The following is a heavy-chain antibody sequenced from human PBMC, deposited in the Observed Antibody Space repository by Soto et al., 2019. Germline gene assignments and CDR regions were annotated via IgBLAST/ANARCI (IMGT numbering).Heavy chain of an antibody. CDR2: ISGSGGST. V-gene: IGHV3-23*01. CDR3: AKGRVTMVRGVILKHAFDI. Sequence: GGSLRLSCAASGFTFSSYAMSWVRQAPGKGLEWVSAISGSGGSTYYADSVKGRFTISRDNSKNTLYLQMNSLRAEDTAVYYCAKGRVTMVRGVILKHAFDIWGQGTMVTVSS. CDR1: GFTFSSYA. D-gene: IGHD3-10*01. J-gene: IGHJ3*02.